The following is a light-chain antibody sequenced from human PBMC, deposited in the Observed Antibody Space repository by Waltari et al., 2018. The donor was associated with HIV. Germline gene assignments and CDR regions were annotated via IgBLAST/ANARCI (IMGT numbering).Light chain of an antibody. CDR3: GTWDSSLSAVV. J-gene: IGLJ2*01. Sequence: QSVLPQPPSVSAAPGPKVTISCSGSTSNIGNNYVSWYQQLPGTAPKLLISDNNKRPSGIPDRFSGSKSGTSATLGITGLQTGDEADYYCGTWDSSLSAVVFGGGTKLTVL. CDR2: DNN. V-gene: IGLV1-51*01. CDR1: TSNIGNNY.